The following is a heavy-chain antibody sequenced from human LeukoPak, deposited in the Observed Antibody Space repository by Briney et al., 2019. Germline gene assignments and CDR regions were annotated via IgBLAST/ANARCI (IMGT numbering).Heavy chain of an antibody. CDR1: GYTFTSYG. D-gene: IGHD2-2*01. Sequence: EASVKVSCKASGYTFTSYGISWVRQAPGQGLEWMGWISAYNGNTNYAQKLQGRVTMTTDTSTSTAYMELRSLRSDDTAVYYCAKDQVVVVPAAMDDAFDIWGQGTMVTVSS. CDR2: ISAYNGNT. J-gene: IGHJ3*02. CDR3: AKDQVVVVPAAMDDAFDI. V-gene: IGHV1-18*01.